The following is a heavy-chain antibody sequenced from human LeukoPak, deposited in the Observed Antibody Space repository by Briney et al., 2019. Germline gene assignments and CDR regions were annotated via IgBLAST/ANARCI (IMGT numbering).Heavy chain of an antibody. J-gene: IGHJ4*02. Sequence: GASVKVSCKASGYTFTGYYMHWVRQAPGQGLEWMGRINPNSGGTNYAQKFQGRVTMTRDTSISTAYMELSRLRSDDTAVYYCARGYYDSSGYHIRYFDYWGQGTLVTVSS. CDR3: ARGYYDSSGYHIRYFDY. V-gene: IGHV1-2*06. CDR2: INPNSGGT. CDR1: GYTFTGYY. D-gene: IGHD3-22*01.